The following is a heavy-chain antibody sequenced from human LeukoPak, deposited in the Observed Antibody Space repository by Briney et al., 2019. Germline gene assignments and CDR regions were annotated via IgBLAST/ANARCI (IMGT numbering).Heavy chain of an antibody. J-gene: IGHJ4*02. V-gene: IGHV3-21*01. CDR2: ISSSSSYI. Sequence: PGGSLRLSCAASGFTFSSYSMSCVRQAPGKGLEWVSSISSSSSYIYYADSVKGRFTISRDNAKNSLYLQMNSLRAEDTAVYYCAKQRLQGGGPPDYWGQGTLVTDSS. CDR1: GFTFSSYS. D-gene: IGHD1/OR15-1a*01. CDR3: AKQRLQGGGPPDY.